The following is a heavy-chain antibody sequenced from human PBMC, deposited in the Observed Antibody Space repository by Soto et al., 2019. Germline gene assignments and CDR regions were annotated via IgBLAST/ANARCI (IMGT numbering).Heavy chain of an antibody. D-gene: IGHD2-15*01. J-gene: IGHJ6*02. CDR1: GYTFTGYY. CDR3: ARDRCSGGSCYYYYYGMDV. V-gene: IGHV1-2*04. Sequence: ASVKVSCKASGYTFTGYYMHWVRQAPGQGLEWMGWINPNSGGTNYAQKFQGWVTMTRDTSISTAYMELSRLRSDDTAVYYCARDRCSGGSCYYYYYGMDVWGQGTTVTVSS. CDR2: INPNSGGT.